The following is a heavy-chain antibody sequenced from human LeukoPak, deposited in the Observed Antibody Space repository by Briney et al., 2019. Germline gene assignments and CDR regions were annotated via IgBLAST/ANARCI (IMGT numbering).Heavy chain of an antibody. D-gene: IGHD2-2*01. CDR3: AREIVVVPAAMGFDP. CDR1: GYTFTTYY. V-gene: IGHV1-46*01. J-gene: IGHJ5*02. CDR2: INPSGGST. Sequence: GASVKVSCKASGYTFTTYYIHWVRQAPGQGLEWMGVINPSGGSTSFAQKFQARLTMTRDTSTSTVYTELSGLRSEDTAVYYCAREIVVVPAAMGFDPWGQGTLVTVSS.